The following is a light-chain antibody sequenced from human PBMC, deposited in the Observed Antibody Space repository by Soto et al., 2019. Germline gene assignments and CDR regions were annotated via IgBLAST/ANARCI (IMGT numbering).Light chain of an antibody. V-gene: IGKV3-15*01. CDR3: QQYNNWPPWT. Sequence: DIVMTQSPATLSVSPGERATLSCRASQSVSSNLAWYQQKPGQAPRLLIYGASTRATGIPARFSGSGSGTEFTLTISRLQSEDFAIYYCQQYNNWPPWTFGQWTKVEIK. CDR1: QSVSSN. CDR2: GAS. J-gene: IGKJ1*01.